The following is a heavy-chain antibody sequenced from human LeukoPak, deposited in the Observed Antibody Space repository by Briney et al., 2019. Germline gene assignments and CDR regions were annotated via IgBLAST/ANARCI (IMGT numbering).Heavy chain of an antibody. CDR3: ARTVVSSFDY. Sequence: GSLGLSCAASGFTVSSNYMSWVRQAPGKGLEWVSVIYSGGSTYYADSVKGRFTISRDNSKNTLYLQMNSLRAEDTAVYYCARTVVSSFDYWGQGTLVTVSS. CDR1: GFTVSSNY. D-gene: IGHD2-15*01. J-gene: IGHJ4*02. CDR2: IYSGGST. V-gene: IGHV3-66*01.